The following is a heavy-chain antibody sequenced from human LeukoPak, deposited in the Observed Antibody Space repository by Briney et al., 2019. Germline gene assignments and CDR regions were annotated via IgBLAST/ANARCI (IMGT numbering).Heavy chain of an antibody. Sequence: GGSLRLPCAASGFTFNTYSMIWVRQAPGKGLEWVSSISSSSSYIYYADSVKGRFTISRDNSKNTLYLQMNSLRAEDTAVYYCAKDLPGSGWAWGQGTLVTVSS. CDR1: GFTFNTYS. V-gene: IGHV3-21*04. J-gene: IGHJ4*02. D-gene: IGHD6-19*01. CDR2: ISSSSSYI. CDR3: AKDLPGSGWA.